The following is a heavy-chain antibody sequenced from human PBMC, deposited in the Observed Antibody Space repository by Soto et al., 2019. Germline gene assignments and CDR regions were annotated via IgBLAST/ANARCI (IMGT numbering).Heavy chain of an antibody. CDR2: FYHSGNS. Sequence: SETLSLTCSVSGGSIRSYYWSWIRQSPEKGLEWIGYFYHSGNSNYNPSLKSRVTISVDTSKNQLSRSLRSVTAADTAVYFCARISSVDPYGYVNGGLDVWGQGTTVTVSS. D-gene: IGHD5-18*01. CDR3: ARISSVDPYGYVNGGLDV. J-gene: IGHJ6*02. V-gene: IGHV4-59*01. CDR1: GGSIRSYY.